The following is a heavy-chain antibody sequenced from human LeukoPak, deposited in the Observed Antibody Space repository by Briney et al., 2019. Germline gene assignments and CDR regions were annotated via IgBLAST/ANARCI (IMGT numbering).Heavy chain of an antibody. Sequence: ASVKVSCKASGYTFSSYGITWVRRAPGQGLEWMGWISAYNGNTNYAQKLQGRVTMTTDTSTSTAYMVLRSLGSDDTAVYFCARDYPGYTYGNFDYWGQGTLVTVSS. CDR1: GYTFSSYG. V-gene: IGHV1-18*01. CDR2: ISAYNGNT. D-gene: IGHD5-18*01. CDR3: ARDYPGYTYGNFDY. J-gene: IGHJ4*02.